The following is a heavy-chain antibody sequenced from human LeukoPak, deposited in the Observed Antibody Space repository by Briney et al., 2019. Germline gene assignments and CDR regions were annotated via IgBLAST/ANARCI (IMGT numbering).Heavy chain of an antibody. CDR3: ARSWSAAAGLYYYYGMDV. D-gene: IGHD6-13*01. CDR1: GFSFSSYA. Sequence: PGGSLRLSCAASGFSFSSYAMTWARQAPVKGLEWVSAISGDGTRTYYADSVKGRFTISRDNSKNTLYLQMNSLRAEDTAVYYCARSWSAAAGLYYYYGMDVWGQGTTVTVSS. J-gene: IGHJ6*02. V-gene: IGHV3-23*01. CDR2: ISGDGTRT.